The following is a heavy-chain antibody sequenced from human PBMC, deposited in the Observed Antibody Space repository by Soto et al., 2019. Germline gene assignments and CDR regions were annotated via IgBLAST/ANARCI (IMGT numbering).Heavy chain of an antibody. Sequence: SETLSLTCTVSGGSISSSSYYWGWIRQPPGKGLEWIGSIYYSGSTYYNPSLKSRVTISVDTSKNQFSLKLSSVTAADTAVYYCARMLDGAMDYWGQGTLVTVSS. CDR3: ARMLDGAMDY. CDR1: GGSISSSSYY. D-gene: IGHD1-26*01. CDR2: IYYSGST. V-gene: IGHV4-39*01. J-gene: IGHJ4*02.